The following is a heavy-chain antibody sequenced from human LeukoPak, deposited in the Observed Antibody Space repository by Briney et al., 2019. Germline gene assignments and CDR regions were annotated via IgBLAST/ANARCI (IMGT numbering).Heavy chain of an antibody. CDR3: ARSLYDFWSGYKY. V-gene: IGHV4-30-4*08. CDR2: IYYSGST. CDR1: GGSISSGDYY. J-gene: IGHJ4*02. D-gene: IGHD3-3*01. Sequence: SETLCLTCTVSGGSISSGDYYWSWIRQPPGKGLEWIGYIYYSGSTYYNPSLKSRVTISVDASNNQFSLKLSSVTAADTAVYYCARSLYDFWSGYKYWGQGTLVTVSS.